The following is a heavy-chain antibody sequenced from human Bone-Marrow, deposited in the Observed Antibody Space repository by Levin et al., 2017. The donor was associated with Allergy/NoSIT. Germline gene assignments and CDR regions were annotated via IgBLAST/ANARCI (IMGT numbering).Heavy chain of an antibody. D-gene: IGHD3-22*01. V-gene: IGHV3-23*01. J-gene: IGHJ4*02. CDR1: GFTFSSYA. CDR3: AKETAYYYDSSGYYGNFDY. Sequence: GESLKISCAASGFTFSSYAMSWVRQAPGKGLEWVSAISGSGGSTYYADSVKGRFTISRDNSKNTLYLQMNSLRAEDTAVYYCAKETAYYYDSSGYYGNFDYWGQGTLVTVSS. CDR2: ISGSGGST.